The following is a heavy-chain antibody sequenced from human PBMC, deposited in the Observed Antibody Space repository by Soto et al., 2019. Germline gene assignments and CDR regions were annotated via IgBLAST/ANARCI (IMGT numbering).Heavy chain of an antibody. V-gene: IGHV4-59*12. D-gene: IGHD3-3*01. Sequence: SETLSLTCTVSGGSISSYYWSWIRQPPGKGLEWIGYIYYSGSTNYNPSLKSRVTISVDTSKNQFSLKLSSVTAADTAVYYCARDSITSSGVAPNWFDPWGQGTQVTVSS. J-gene: IGHJ5*02. CDR3: ARDSITSSGVAPNWFDP. CDR1: GGSISSYY. CDR2: IYYSGST.